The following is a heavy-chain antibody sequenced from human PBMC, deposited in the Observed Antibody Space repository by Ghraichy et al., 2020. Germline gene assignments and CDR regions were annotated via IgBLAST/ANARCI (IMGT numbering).Heavy chain of an antibody. CDR1: GFTFQGYT. V-gene: IGHV3-43*01. J-gene: IGHJ4*02. CDR2: IDRDGRT. CDR3: AKKRATLFFDY. Sequence: GGSLRLSCAASGFTFQGYTIPWIRQAPGKGLEWVSLIDRDGRTFYTDSVKSRLTVSRDNNNNSLYLQKNSLITEDTAFYYSAKKRATLFFDYWGQGTLVTVSS. D-gene: IGHD5-24*01.